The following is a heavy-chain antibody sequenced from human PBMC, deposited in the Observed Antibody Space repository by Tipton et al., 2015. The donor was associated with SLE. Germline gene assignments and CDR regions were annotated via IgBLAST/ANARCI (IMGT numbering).Heavy chain of an antibody. J-gene: IGHJ6*02. D-gene: IGHD3-3*01. CDR2: ISGSGGSK. Sequence: SLRLSCAASGFTFSSYGMHWVRQAPGKGLEWVSAISGSGGSKYHADSVKGRFTISRDNSKNTLYLQMKSLRAEDTAIYYCAKDLRESMFGVVAYYYYGMDVWGQGTTVTVSS. V-gene: IGHV3-23*01. CDR3: AKDLRESMFGVVAYYYYGMDV. CDR1: GFTFSSYG.